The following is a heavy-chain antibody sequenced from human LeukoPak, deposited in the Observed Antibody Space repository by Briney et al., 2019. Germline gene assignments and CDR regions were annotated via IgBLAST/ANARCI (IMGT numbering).Heavy chain of an antibody. Sequence: GGALRLSCAASGFTFSSYGMHWVRQAPGKGLEWVAFIRYDGSNKYYADSVKGRFTISRDNSKNTLYLQMNSLRAEDTAVYYCAKEGYSYLDYWGQGTLVTVSS. CDR2: IRYDGSNK. V-gene: IGHV3-30*02. D-gene: IGHD5-18*01. CDR3: AKEGYSYLDY. J-gene: IGHJ4*02. CDR1: GFTFSSYG.